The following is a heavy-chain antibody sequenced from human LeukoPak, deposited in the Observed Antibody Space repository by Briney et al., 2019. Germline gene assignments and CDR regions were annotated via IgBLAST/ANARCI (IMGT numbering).Heavy chain of an antibody. CDR2: IYAGDST. V-gene: IGHV3-53*01. Sequence: GGSLRLSCAASGFTFSSYAMHWVRQAPGKGLEWVSVIYAGDSTYYADSVKGRFIISRDNSKNTVYLQMDSLRAEDTAVYYCARSYTHYDFWSGYTYQNYFDPWGQGTLVTVSS. CDR1: GFTFSSYA. CDR3: ARSYTHYDFWSGYTYQNYFDP. J-gene: IGHJ5*02. D-gene: IGHD3-3*01.